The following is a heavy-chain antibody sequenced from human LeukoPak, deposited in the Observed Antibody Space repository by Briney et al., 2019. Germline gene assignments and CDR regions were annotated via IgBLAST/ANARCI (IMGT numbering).Heavy chain of an antibody. CDR2: IYYSGST. Sequence: SETLPLTCTVSGGSISSYYWSWIRQPPGKGLEWIGYIYYSGSTNYNPSLKSRVTISVDTSKNQFSLKLSSVTAADTAVYYCARGYFDWLFFDYWGQGTLVTVSS. D-gene: IGHD3-9*01. CDR3: ARGYFDWLFFDY. V-gene: IGHV4-59*01. J-gene: IGHJ4*02. CDR1: GGSISSYY.